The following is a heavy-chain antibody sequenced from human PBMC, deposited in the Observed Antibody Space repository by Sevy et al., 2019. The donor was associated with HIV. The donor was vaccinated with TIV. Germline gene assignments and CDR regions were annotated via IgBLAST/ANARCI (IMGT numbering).Heavy chain of an antibody. CDR3: ARDGGLVPALMPYYQYGMDV. Sequence: GGCLRLSCEASELSFSSYWMSWVRQAPGKGLEWVANIKQDGSEKNYADSVKGRFTISRDNAKNSLYLQMNSLRAEDTAVYYCARDGGLVPALMPYYQYGMDVWGQGTTVTVSS. CDR2: IKQDGSEK. D-gene: IGHD2-2*01. V-gene: IGHV3-7*01. CDR1: ELSFSSYW. J-gene: IGHJ6*02.